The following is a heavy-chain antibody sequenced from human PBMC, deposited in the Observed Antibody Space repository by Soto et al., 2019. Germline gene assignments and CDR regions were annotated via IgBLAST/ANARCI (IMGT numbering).Heavy chain of an antibody. D-gene: IGHD3-10*01. V-gene: IGHV4-31*03. CDR3: ARDSGSGGVDY. CDR1: GGSISSCDCY. Sequence: QVQLQESGPGLVKPSQTLSLTCTVSGGSISSCDCYWSWIRQHPGKGLEWIGYIYYSGGTYYNPSLKSRVTISGDTSKTQFSLKLNSVTAADTAVYYCARDSGSGGVDYWGQGTLVTVSS. J-gene: IGHJ4*02. CDR2: IYYSGGT.